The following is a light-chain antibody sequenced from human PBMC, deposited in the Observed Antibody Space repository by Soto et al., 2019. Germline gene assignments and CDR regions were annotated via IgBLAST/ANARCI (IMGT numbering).Light chain of an antibody. CDR2: EVS. V-gene: IGLV2-14*01. CDR3: SSYTSSSTYV. CDR1: SSDVGGYDS. J-gene: IGLJ1*01. Sequence: QSALTQPASVSGSPGQSITISCTGTSSDVGGYDSVSWYQQHPGKAPKVMIYEVSNRPSGVSNRFSGSKSGNTASLTISGLQPEDEADFYCSSYTSSSTYVFGTGTKLTVL.